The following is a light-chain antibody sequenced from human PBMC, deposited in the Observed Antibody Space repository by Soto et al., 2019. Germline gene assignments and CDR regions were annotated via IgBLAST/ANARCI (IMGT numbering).Light chain of an antibody. CDR1: QSVSSSY. J-gene: IGKJ2*01. CDR3: QHYGNSPPFT. V-gene: IGKV3-20*01. CDR2: GAS. Sequence: EIVLTQSPGTLSLSPGERATLSCRASQSVSSSYLAWYQQKPGQAPRLLIYGASSRATGILDRFSGSGSGTDFTLTISRLEPEDFAVYFCQHYGNSPPFTFGQGTKVEIK.